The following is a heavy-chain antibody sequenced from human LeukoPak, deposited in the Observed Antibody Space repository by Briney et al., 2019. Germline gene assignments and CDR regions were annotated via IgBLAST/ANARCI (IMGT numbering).Heavy chain of an antibody. CDR1: VGSFFGSH. J-gene: IGHJ4*02. Sequence: SETLSLTCAVSVGSFFGSHWNWIRQSPQNGLGCSGEINHSGRTTYNPSLKSRVTISVDTSKSQFFLKLTSVNAADTAVYYCARDPTTVVTLPYYFDFWGQGTLVTVSS. D-gene: IGHD4-23*01. CDR3: ARDPTTVVTLPYYFDF. V-gene: IGHV4-34*01. CDR2: INHSGRT.